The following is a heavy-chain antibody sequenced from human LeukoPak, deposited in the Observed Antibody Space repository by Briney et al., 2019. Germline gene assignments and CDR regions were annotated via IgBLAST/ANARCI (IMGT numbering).Heavy chain of an antibody. CDR3: ARDPDIVVVPAANGMDV. D-gene: IGHD2-2*01. CDR1: GYTFTDYY. Sequence: ASVTVSFKASGYTFTDYYMHWVRQAPGQGREWMGWINPNSGGTNYAQKFQGRVTMTRDTSISTAYMELSRLRSDDTAVYYCARDPDIVVVPAANGMDVWGQGTTVTVSS. CDR2: INPNSGGT. V-gene: IGHV1-2*02. J-gene: IGHJ6*02.